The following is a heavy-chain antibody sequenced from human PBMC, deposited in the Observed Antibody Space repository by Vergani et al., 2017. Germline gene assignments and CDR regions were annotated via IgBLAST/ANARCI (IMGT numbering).Heavy chain of an antibody. CDR1: GFTFSSYS. D-gene: IGHD2-2*01. V-gene: IGHV3-48*01. CDR2: ISSSSSTI. CDR3: ARSQGDCSSTSCYRPPG. J-gene: IGHJ4*02. Sequence: EVQLVESGGGLVKRGGSLRLSCAASGFTFSSYSMNWVRQAPGKGLEWVSYISSSSSTIYYADSVKGRFTISRDNAKNSLYLQMNSLRAEDTAVYYCARSQGDCSSTSCYRPPGWGQGTLVTVSS.